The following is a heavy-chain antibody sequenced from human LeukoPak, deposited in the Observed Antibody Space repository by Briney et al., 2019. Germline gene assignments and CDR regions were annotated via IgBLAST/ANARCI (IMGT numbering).Heavy chain of an antibody. CDR3: AKDSTFYGILEWLSNFDY. Sequence: PGRSLRLSCAASGFTLSSYGMHWVRQAPGKGLEWVAVISYDGSNKYYADSVKGRFTISRDNSKNTLYLQMNSLRAEDTAVYYCAKDSTFYGILEWLSNFDYWGQGTLVTVSS. V-gene: IGHV3-30*18. CDR2: ISYDGSNK. J-gene: IGHJ4*02. CDR1: GFTLSSYG. D-gene: IGHD3-3*01.